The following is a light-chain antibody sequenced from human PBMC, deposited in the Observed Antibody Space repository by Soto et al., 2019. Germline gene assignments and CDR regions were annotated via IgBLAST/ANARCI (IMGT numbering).Light chain of an antibody. J-gene: IGKJ5*01. Sequence: EIVLTQSPATLSLSPGERATLSCRASQSISNSLAGYQQKPGQAPRLLIYDASNRATGIPARFSGSGSGTDFTLTISSLEPEDFALYYCQQRGEWPPGATFGQGTRLEIK. CDR2: DAS. CDR1: QSISNS. CDR3: QQRGEWPPGAT. V-gene: IGKV3-11*01.